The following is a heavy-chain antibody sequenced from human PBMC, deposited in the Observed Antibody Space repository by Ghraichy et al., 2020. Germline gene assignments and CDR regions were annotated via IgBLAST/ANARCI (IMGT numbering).Heavy chain of an antibody. V-gene: IGHV3-23*01. Sequence: ETLSLTCAASGFTFSSYAMSWVRQAPGKGLEWVSTISDTGGSTYNADSVKGRFTISRDNSKNTVYLQMKSLRAEDTAVYYCAKSSPMGEDFWGQGTLVTVSS. D-gene: IGHD1-26*01. J-gene: IGHJ4*02. CDR3: AKSSPMGEDF. CDR1: GFTFSSYA. CDR2: ISDTGGST.